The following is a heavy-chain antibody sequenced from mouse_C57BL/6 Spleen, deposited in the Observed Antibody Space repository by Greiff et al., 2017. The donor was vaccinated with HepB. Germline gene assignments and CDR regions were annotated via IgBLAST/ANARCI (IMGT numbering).Heavy chain of an antibody. V-gene: IGHV1-76*01. Sequence: VHVKQSGAELVRPGASVKLSCKASGYTFTDYYINWVKQRPGPGLEWIARIYPGSGNTYYNEKFKGKATLTAEKSSSTAYMQLSSLTSEDSAVYICARRSRYCGSTYAMDYWGQGASVTGSS. J-gene: IGHJ4*01. CDR2: IYPGSGNT. CDR3: ARRSRYCGSTYAMDY. CDR1: GYTFTDYY. D-gene: IGHD1-1*01.